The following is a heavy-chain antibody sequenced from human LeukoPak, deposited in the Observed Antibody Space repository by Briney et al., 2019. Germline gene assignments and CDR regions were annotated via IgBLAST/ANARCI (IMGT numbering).Heavy chain of an antibody. CDR1: GFTFSSYW. V-gene: IGHV3-30-3*01. Sequence: GGSLRLSCAASGFTFSSYWMSWVRQAPGKGLEWVAVISYDGSNKYYADPVKGRFTISRDNSKNTLYLQMNSLRAEDTAVYYCARGSSNYWSSGMDVWGQGTTVTVSS. CDR2: ISYDGSNK. CDR3: ARGSSNYWSSGMDV. D-gene: IGHD4-4*01. J-gene: IGHJ6*02.